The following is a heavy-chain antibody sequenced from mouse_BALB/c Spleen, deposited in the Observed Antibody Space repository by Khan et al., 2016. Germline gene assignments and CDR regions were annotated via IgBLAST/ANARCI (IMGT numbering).Heavy chain of an antibody. Sequence: QVQLQQSGAELMKPGASVKISCKATGYTFSSYWIEWVKQRPGHGLEWIGEILPGSGSTNYNEKFKGKATFTADTSSNTAYMQLSSLTPEDSAVLYCSRPGYGKDWCAYWGQGALVPVSA. CDR2: ILPGSGST. V-gene: IGHV1-9*01. J-gene: IGHJ3*01. CDR1: GYTFSSYW. CDR3: SRPGYGKDWCAY. D-gene: IGHD2-1*01.